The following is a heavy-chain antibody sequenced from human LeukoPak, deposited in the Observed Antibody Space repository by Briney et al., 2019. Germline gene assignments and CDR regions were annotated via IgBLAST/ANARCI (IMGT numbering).Heavy chain of an antibody. CDR1: GFTFSHYP. CDR3: ARGPRLLWFGEF. Sequence: PGGSLRLSCAASGFTFSHYPIHWVRQAPGKGLEWVAVISPGGSNKYYADSVEGRFTISRDNSKNTLYLQMSSLRPEDTAVYYCARGPRLLWFGEFWGQGTLVTVSS. D-gene: IGHD3-10*01. V-gene: IGHV3-30-3*01. CDR2: ISPGGSNK. J-gene: IGHJ4*02.